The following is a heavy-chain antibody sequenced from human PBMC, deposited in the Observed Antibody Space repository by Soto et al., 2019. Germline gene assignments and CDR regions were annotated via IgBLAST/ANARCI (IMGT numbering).Heavy chain of an antibody. J-gene: IGHJ4*02. CDR3: ARSVAVPGAHIDY. CDR2: VYYAGST. CDR1: GGSISGSY. Sequence: SETLSLTCSVSGGSISGSYWSWIRQSPGKGLEWLGYVYYAGSTNYSPSLRSRVSISVDTSKNEFSLRLSSVTAADTAVYFCARSVAVPGAHIDYWGQGTQVTVSS. D-gene: IGHD6-19*01. V-gene: IGHV4-59*01.